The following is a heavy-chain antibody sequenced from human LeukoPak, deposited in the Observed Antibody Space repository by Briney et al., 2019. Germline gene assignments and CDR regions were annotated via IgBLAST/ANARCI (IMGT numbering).Heavy chain of an antibody. Sequence: GGSLRLPCAGSGFTFSYYEMNWVRQAPGKGLEWVSYISSSTTTIHYADSVKGRFTVSRDNAKNSLYLQMNSLTAEDTAFYYCTKGAMDTITADIWGQGTLVSVSS. CDR3: TKGAMDTITADI. J-gene: IGHJ4*02. V-gene: IGHV3-48*03. D-gene: IGHD5-24*01. CDR2: ISSSTTTI. CDR1: GFTFSYYE.